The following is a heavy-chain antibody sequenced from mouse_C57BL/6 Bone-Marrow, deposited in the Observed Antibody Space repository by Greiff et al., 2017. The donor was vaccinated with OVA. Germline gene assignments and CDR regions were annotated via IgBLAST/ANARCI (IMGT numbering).Heavy chain of an antibody. D-gene: IGHD3-1*01. CDR2: IYPSDSET. CDR1: GYTLTSYW. J-gene: IGHJ1*03. Sequence: QVQLQQPGAELVRPGSSVKLSCKASGYTLTSYWMDWVKQRPGQGLEWIGNIYPSDSETHYNQKFKDKATLTVDKSSSTAYMQLSSLTSEDSAVYYCARGLWYFDVWGTGTTVTVSS. CDR3: ARGLWYFDV. V-gene: IGHV1-61*01.